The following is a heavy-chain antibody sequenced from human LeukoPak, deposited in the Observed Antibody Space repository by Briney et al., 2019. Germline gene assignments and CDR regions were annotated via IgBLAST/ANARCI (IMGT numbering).Heavy chain of an antibody. J-gene: IGHJ3*02. CDR1: GGSISSSSYY. D-gene: IGHD3-10*01. CDR3: ARAVYMVRGVASNAFDI. V-gene: IGHV4-39*07. CDR2: IYYSGGT. Sequence: SEALSLTCTVSGGSISSSSYYWGWIRQPPGKGLEWIGSIYYSGGTYYNPSLKSRVTISVDTSKNQFSLKLSSVTAADTAVYYCARAVYMVRGVASNAFDIWGQGTMVTVSS.